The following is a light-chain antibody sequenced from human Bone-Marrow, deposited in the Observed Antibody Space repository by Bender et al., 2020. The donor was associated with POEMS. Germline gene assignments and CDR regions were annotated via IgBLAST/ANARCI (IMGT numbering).Light chain of an antibody. CDR3: CAFSVPEVL. Sequence: QSALTQPASVSGSPGQSITISCIGTSSDIGAYNFVSWYQQHPGTAPKLIIYGASERPSGVSSRFSGSKSGNTASLTISGLQAEDEADYFCCAFSVPEVLFGGGTKLTVL. CDR1: SSDIGAYNF. CDR2: GAS. J-gene: IGLJ2*01. V-gene: IGLV2-23*01.